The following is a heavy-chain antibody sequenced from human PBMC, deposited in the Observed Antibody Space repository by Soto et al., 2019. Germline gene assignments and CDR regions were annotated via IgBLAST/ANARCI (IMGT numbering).Heavy chain of an antibody. CDR1: GGSISNSGYY. CDR3: ARLRDPYYDILTGYYPDY. J-gene: IGHJ4*02. Sequence: SETLSLSCTVSGGSISNSGYYWGWIRQPPGKGLEWIGIIYNSGSTYYNPSLKSRVTISVDTSKNHFSLKLSSVTAADAAVYYCARLRDPYYDILTGYYPDYWGQGALVTVSS. V-gene: IGHV4-39*02. CDR2: IYNSGST. D-gene: IGHD3-9*01.